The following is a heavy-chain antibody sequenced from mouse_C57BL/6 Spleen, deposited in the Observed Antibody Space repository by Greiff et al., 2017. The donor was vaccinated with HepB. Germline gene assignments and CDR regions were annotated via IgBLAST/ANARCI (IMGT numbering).Heavy chain of an antibody. D-gene: IGHD1-1*01. CDR1: GFTFSNYW. Sequence: EVKLEESGGGLVQPGGSMKLSCVASGFTFSNYWMNWVRQSPEKGLEWVAQIRLKSDNYATHYAESVKGRFTISRDDSKSSVYLHMNNLSAEDTGIYYCTGVTTVVAPYYYAMDYWGQGTSVTVSS. J-gene: IGHJ4*01. V-gene: IGHV6-3*01. CDR2: IRLKSDNYAT. CDR3: TGVTTVVAPYYYAMDY.